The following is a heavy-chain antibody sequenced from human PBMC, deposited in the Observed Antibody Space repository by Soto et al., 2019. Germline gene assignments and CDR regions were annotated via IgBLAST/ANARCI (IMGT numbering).Heavy chain of an antibody. CDR3: ARVGFGEQDYNYYYYYMDV. D-gene: IGHD3-10*01. J-gene: IGHJ6*03. V-gene: IGHV3-33*01. CDR1: GFTLSSYG. CDR2: IWYDGSNK. Sequence: PGGSLRLSCAASGFTLSSYGMHWVRQAPGKGLEWVAVIWYDGSNKYYADSVKGRFTISRDNSKNTLYLQMNSLRAEDTAVYYCARVGFGEQDYNYYYYYMDVWGKGTTVTVSS.